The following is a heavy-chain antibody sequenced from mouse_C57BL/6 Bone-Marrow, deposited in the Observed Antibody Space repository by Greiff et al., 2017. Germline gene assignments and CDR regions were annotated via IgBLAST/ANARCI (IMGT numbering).Heavy chain of an antibody. D-gene: IGHD2-3*01. CDR2: IRSKSNNYAT. Sequence: EVKLMESGGGLVQPKGSLKLSCAASGFSFNTYAMNWVRQAPGKGLEWVARIRSKSNNYATYYADSVKDRFTISRDDSESMLYLQMNNLKTEDTAMYYCVRWDGYYDWYFDVWGTGTTVTVSS. CDR3: VRWDGYYDWYFDV. CDR1: GFSFNTYA. V-gene: IGHV10-1*01. J-gene: IGHJ1*03.